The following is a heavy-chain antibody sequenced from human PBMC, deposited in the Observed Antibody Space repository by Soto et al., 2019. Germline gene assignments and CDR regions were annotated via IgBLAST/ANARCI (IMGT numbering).Heavy chain of an antibody. CDR3: ASSPGNYGDYDWFDP. CDR2: IYSGGST. Sequence: GGSLRLSCAASGFTVSSNYMSWVRQAPGKGLEWVSVIYSGGSTYYADSVKGRFTISRHNSKNTLYLQMNSLRAEDTAVYYCASSPGNYGDYDWFDPWGQGTLVTVSS. V-gene: IGHV3-53*04. J-gene: IGHJ5*02. D-gene: IGHD4-17*01. CDR1: GFTVSSNY.